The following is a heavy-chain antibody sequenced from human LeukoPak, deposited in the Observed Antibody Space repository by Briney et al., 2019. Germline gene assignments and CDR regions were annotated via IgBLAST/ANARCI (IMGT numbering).Heavy chain of an antibody. D-gene: IGHD3-10*01. V-gene: IGHV4-59*01. CDR2: IYYSGST. CDR3: ARLYYYGSGSYQGNWFDP. CDR1: GGSISSYY. Sequence: SETLSLTCTASGGSISSYYWSWIRQPPGKGLEWIGYIYYSGSTNYNPSLKSRVTISVDTSKNQFSLKLSSVTAADTAVYYCARLYYYGSGSYQGNWFDPWGQGTLVTVSS. J-gene: IGHJ5*02.